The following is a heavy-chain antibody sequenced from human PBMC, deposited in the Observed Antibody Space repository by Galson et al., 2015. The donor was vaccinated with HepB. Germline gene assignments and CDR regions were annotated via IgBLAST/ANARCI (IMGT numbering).Heavy chain of an antibody. CDR3: ARGAGDGYKDDDY. CDR1: GFTFSDYY. J-gene: IGHJ4*02. CDR2: ISSSGSTI. V-gene: IGHV3-11*01. D-gene: IGHD5-24*01. Sequence: SLRLSCAASGFTFSDYYMSWIRQAPGKGLEWVSYISSSGSTIYYADSVKGRFTVSRDNAKNSLYLQMNSLRAEDTAVYYCARGAGDGYKDDDYWGQGTLVTVSS.